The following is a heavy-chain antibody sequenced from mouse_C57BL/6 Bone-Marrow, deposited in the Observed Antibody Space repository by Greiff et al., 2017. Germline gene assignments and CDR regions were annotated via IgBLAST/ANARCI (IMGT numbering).Heavy chain of an antibody. D-gene: IGHD4-1*01. V-gene: IGHV1-50*01. CDR1: GYTFTSYW. CDR2: IDPSDSYT. Sequence: VQLQQPGAELVKPGASVKLSCKASGYTFTSYWMQWVKQRPGQGLEWIGEIDPSDSYTNYNQKFKGKATLTVDTSSSPAYMQLSSLTSEDSAVYYCARWANWVYWYFDVWGTGTTVTGSS. CDR3: ARWANWVYWYFDV. J-gene: IGHJ1*03.